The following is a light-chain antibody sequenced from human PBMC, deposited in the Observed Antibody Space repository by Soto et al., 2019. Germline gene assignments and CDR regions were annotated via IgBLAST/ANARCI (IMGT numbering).Light chain of an antibody. CDR1: SSDVGIYNY. J-gene: IGLJ2*01. CDR3: QIWDPSDPYVV. Sequence: QSVLTQPASVSGSPGQSIAISCTGSSSDVGIYNYVSWYQQHPGKVPKLIIYEVSNRPSGVSNRFSGSKSGNTATLTISRVEAGDEADYFCQIWDPSDPYVVFGGGTKLTVL. CDR2: EVS. V-gene: IGLV2-14*01.